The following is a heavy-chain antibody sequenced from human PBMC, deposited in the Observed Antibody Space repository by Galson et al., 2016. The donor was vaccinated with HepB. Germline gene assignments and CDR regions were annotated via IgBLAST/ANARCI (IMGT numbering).Heavy chain of an antibody. D-gene: IGHD1/OR15-1a*01. Sequence: CAISGDSVSSITGVWNWIRQTPSRGLEWLGRTYYRSTWNNHYAESVRGRIAINPDTSKNQFSLQLESVTPEDTGIYFCARDSPGNSSFDFWGQGTLVTVSS. CDR1: GDSVSSITGV. J-gene: IGHJ4*02. V-gene: IGHV6-1*01. CDR2: TYYRSTWNN. CDR3: ARDSPGNSSFDF.